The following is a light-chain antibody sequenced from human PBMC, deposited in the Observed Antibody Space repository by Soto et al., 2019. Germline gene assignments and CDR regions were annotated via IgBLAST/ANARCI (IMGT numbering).Light chain of an antibody. Sequence: EIVLTQSPGTLSLSPGARATLSCRASQSVAKNYLAWYQQKPGQPPRLLIYGASTRATDIPDRFSGSGSGTDFTLTISRLEPEDFAVYCCQQYGGAPRTFGQGTKVETK. CDR2: GAS. CDR3: QQYGGAPRT. CDR1: QSVAKNY. J-gene: IGKJ1*01. V-gene: IGKV3-20*01.